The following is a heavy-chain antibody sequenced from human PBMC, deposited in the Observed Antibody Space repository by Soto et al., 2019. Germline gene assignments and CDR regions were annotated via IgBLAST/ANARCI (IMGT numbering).Heavy chain of an antibody. CDR3: ARERSSIAARPVGREYNWFDP. Sequence: QVQLVQSGAEVKKPGSSVKVSCKASGGTFSSYAISWVRQAPGQGLEWMGGIIPIFGTANYAQKFQGRVTITADESTSTAYMELSSLRSEDTAVYYCARERSSIAARPVGREYNWFDPWGQGTLVTVSS. J-gene: IGHJ5*02. CDR1: GGTFSSYA. CDR2: IIPIFGTA. V-gene: IGHV1-69*01. D-gene: IGHD6-6*01.